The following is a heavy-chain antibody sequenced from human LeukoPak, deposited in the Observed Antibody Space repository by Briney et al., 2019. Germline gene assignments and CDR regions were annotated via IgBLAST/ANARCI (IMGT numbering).Heavy chain of an antibody. J-gene: IGHJ4*02. CDR3: AKGDIVVVITLDY. D-gene: IGHD3-22*01. Sequence: GGSLRLSCAASGFTFSDYYMSWVRQAPGKGLEWVSAISGSGGSTYYADSVKGRFTISRDNSKNTLYLQMNSLRAEDTAVYYCAKGDIVVVITLDYWGQGTLVTVSS. V-gene: IGHV3-23*01. CDR2: ISGSGGST. CDR1: GFTFSDYY.